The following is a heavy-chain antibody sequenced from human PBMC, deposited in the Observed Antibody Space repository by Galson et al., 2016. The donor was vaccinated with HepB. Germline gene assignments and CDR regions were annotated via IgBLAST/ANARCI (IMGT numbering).Heavy chain of an antibody. D-gene: IGHD2-21*01. V-gene: IGHV3-21*01. CDR2: ISATTSPT. CDR1: GFTFTSYT. J-gene: IGHJ4*02. CDR3: ARDFSVRMTTYSEY. Sequence: SLRLSCAASGFTFTSYTMNWVRQAPGKGLEWVSSISATTSPTYYADSVKGRFTISRDNANNSLFLQMNSLRVEDTAVYYCARDFSVRMTTYSEYWGEGTLVIVSS.